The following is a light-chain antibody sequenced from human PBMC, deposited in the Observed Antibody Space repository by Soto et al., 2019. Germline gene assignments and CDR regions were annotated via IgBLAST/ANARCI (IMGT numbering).Light chain of an antibody. CDR1: QGVTTY. J-gene: IGKJ2*01. CDR3: QQLNTYPYT. Sequence: DIQLTQSPSFLSASVGDSVTITCRASQGVTTYLAWYQQNPGKAPKLLIYAASTLQSGVPSRFSGSGSETDFTLTISSLQPEDFATYYCQQLNTYPYTFGQGTKLEIK. V-gene: IGKV1-9*01. CDR2: AAS.